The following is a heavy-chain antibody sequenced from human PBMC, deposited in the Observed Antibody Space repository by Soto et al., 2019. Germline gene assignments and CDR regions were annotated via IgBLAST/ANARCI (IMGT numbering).Heavy chain of an antibody. CDR3: AKDRDGGSYFDLHDSFDV. Sequence: PVGSLRLSCASSAFTFSSYAMTCVRHSPGKGLEWVSGISLSGGSTYYADSVKGRFTVSRDNAKNSLYLQMNSLRVDDTALYYCAKDRDGGSYFDLHDSFDVWGQGTVVIVS. D-gene: IGHD1-26*01. J-gene: IGHJ3*01. CDR1: AFTFSSYA. CDR2: ISLSGGST. V-gene: IGHV3-23*01.